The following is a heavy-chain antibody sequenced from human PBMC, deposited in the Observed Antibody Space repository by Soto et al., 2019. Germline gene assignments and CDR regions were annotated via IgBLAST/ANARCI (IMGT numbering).Heavy chain of an antibody. D-gene: IGHD3-22*01. V-gene: IGHV1-24*01. CDR1: GYTLTELS. Sequence: ASVKVSCKVSGYTLTELSMHWVRQAPGKGLEWMGGFDPEDGETIYAQKFQGRVTMTEDTSTDTAYMELSSLRSEDTAVYYCAKGYYDSSGYYYYYGMDVWGQGTTVTVSS. CDR3: AKGYYDSSGYYYYYGMDV. J-gene: IGHJ6*02. CDR2: FDPEDGET.